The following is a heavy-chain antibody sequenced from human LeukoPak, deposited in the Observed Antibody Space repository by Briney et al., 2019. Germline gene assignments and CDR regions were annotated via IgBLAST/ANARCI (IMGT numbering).Heavy chain of an antibody. V-gene: IGHV5-51*01. CDR3: ARQHGSGSYYSRAIDY. J-gene: IGHJ4*02. Sequence: GESLKISCKGSGYSFASYWIVWVRQMPGKGLECMGIIFPGDSDTRYRPSFQGQVTISADKSISTAYLQWSGLKASETAMYYCARQHGSGSYYSRAIDYWGQGTLVTVSS. D-gene: IGHD3-10*01. CDR2: IFPGDSDT. CDR1: GYSFASYW.